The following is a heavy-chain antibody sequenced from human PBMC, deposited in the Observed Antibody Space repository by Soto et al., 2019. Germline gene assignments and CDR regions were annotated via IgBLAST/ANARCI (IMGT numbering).Heavy chain of an antibody. V-gene: IGHV4-4*07. CDR1: GGSISSYY. Sequence: SETLSLTCTVSGGSISSYYCSWIRQAAGKGLEWIGRIDTSGTANYNPSLRSRVTMSVDASKNQFSLNLSSVTAADTAVYFCARGPRGYVYYHGMDVWGQGTTVTVSS. J-gene: IGHJ6*02. CDR2: IDTSGTA. CDR3: ARGPRGYVYYHGMDV. D-gene: IGHD3-16*01.